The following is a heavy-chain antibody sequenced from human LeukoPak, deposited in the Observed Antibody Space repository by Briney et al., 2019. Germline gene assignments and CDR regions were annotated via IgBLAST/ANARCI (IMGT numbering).Heavy chain of an antibody. CDR1: GFTFSSYG. V-gene: IGHV3-23*01. J-gene: IGHJ4*02. CDR3: AKDTTYYYDSSGYYN. D-gene: IGHD3-22*01. CDR2: ISGSGGST. Sequence: GGSLRLSCAASGFTFSSYGMSWVRQAPGKGLEWVSAISGSGGSTYYADSVKGRFTISRDNSKNTLYLQMNSLRAEDTAVYYCAKDTTYYYDSSGYYNWGQGTLVTVSS.